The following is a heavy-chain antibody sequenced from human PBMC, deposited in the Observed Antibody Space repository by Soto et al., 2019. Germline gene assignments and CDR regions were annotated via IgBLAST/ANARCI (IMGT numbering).Heavy chain of an antibody. D-gene: IGHD4-17*01. CDR2: ISGSGGFP. CDR1: GFXXSXXX. V-gene: IGHV3-23*01. Sequence: EVQLLESGGGFVXXXXXXXXSCAASGFXXSXXXXXWVRQXPXXXXXXXSSISGSGGFPYYADSVKGRFTISRDHSKNTLYLQMNSLRAEDTAVYYCAKDQTNGDYVPPASDYWGQGTLVTVSS. CDR3: AKDQTNGDYVPPASDY. J-gene: IGHJ4*02.